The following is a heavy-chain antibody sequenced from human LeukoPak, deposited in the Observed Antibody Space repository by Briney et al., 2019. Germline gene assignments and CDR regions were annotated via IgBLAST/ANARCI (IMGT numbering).Heavy chain of an antibody. CDR3: ARAEHTIFGVVIIQYYYYYYMDV. CDR1: GYTFTSYA. D-gene: IGHD3-3*01. J-gene: IGHJ6*03. V-gene: IGHV7-4-1*02. Sequence: ASVKVSCKASGYTFTSYAMNWVRQAPGQGLEWMGWINTNTGNPTYAQGFTGRFVFSLDTSVSTAYLQISSLKAEDTAVYYCARAEHTIFGVVIIQYYYYYYMDVWGKGTTVTVSS. CDR2: INTNTGNP.